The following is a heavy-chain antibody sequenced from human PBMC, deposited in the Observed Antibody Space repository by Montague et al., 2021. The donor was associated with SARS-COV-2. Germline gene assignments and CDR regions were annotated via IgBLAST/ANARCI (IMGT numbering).Heavy chain of an antibody. V-gene: IGHV4-34*01. D-gene: IGHD3-10*01. CDR2: IHHGGST. CDR3: ARLGDGVVPSPILGVGPYYSYYYMDV. CDR1: GGSFSTYS. J-gene: IGHJ6*03. Sequence: SETLSLTCAVPGGSFSTYSWNWIRQPPGKGLEWIGDIHHGGSTNXNPSLKSRVTISADTSKNQFSLTLTSVAAADTAVYFCARLGDGVVPSPILGVGPYYSYYYMDVWGKGTTVTVSS.